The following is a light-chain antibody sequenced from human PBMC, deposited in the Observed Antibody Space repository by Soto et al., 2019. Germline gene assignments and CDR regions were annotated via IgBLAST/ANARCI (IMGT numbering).Light chain of an antibody. CDR3: QQYSSYEIFT. J-gene: IGKJ3*01. CDR1: QSISSW. CDR2: KAS. Sequence: DIQMTQSPSTLSASVGDRVTITCRASQSISSWLAWYQHKPGKAPKLLIYKASTLESGVPSRFSGSESGTEFTLTISSLQPDDFATYYCQQYSSYEIFTFGPGTKVDIK. V-gene: IGKV1-5*03.